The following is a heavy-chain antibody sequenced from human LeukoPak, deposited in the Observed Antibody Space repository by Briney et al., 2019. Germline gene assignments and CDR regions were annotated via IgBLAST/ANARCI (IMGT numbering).Heavy chain of an antibody. J-gene: IGHJ6*02. CDR3: THANSNYYYYYGMDV. CDR1: GFTFSSYG. D-gene: IGHD4-11*01. V-gene: IGHV3-30*03. Sequence: GGSLRLSCAASGFTFSSYGMHWVRQAPGKGLEWVAVISYDGSNKYYADSVKGRFTISRDNSKNTLYLQMNSLRAEDTAVYYCTHANSNYYYYYGMDVWGQGTTVTVSS. CDR2: ISYDGSNK.